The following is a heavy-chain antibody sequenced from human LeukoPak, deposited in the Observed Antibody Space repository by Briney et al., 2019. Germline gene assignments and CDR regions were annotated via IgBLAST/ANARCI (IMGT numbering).Heavy chain of an antibody. CDR2: IYYSGST. CDR1: GGSISISNYY. V-gene: IGHV4-39*01. D-gene: IGHD5-18*01. J-gene: IGHJ6*03. CDR3: ARHPAFQTGYGYYFYYMDV. Sequence: SETLSLTCTVSGGSISISNYYWGWIRQPPGKGLEWIGTIYYSGSTYYNPSLKTRVTISVDTSKNQFSLNLSSVTAADTAMFYCARHPAFQTGYGYYFYYMDVWGKGTTVTVSS.